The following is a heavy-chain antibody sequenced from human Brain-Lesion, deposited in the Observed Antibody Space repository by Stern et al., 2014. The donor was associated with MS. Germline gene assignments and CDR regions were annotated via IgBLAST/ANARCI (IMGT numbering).Heavy chain of an antibody. CDR3: AKHLAERPFDY. V-gene: IGHV3-30*18. CDR1: GFTYTDYW. Sequence: VQLGVSGGGLVPPGGSLRLSCAASGFTYTDYWMRWVRQAPGKGPEGVAVISNDGNHKYYAGSVKDRFTISRDNSKNTLYLQMNSLRVEDTAVYYCAKHLAERPFDYWGQGTLVTVSS. D-gene: IGHD1-1*01. CDR2: ISNDGNHK. J-gene: IGHJ4*02.